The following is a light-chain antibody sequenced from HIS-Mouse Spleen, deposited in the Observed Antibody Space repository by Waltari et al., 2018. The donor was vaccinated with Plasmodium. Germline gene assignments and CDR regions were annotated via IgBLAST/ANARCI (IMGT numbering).Light chain of an antibody. CDR2: DFS. V-gene: IGLV2-11*01. CDR1: SSDVGGYNS. CDR3: CSYAGSYTYV. J-gene: IGLJ1*01. Sequence: QSALTQPRSVSGSPGQSVTISCTGTSSDVGGYNSVSWYQQHPGKAPKLMIYDFSQRPSGVPDRFSGSKSGNPASRTISGLQAEDEADYYCCSYAGSYTYVFGTGTKVTVL.